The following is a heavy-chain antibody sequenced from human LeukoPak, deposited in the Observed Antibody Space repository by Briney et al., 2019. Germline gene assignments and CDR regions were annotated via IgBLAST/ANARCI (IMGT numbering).Heavy chain of an antibody. CDR1: GESFSGYY. CDR2: INHSGNT. CDR3: ARATYSCGWYWWGH. D-gene: IGHD6-19*01. J-gene: IGHJ4*02. V-gene: IGHV4-34*01. Sequence: PSETLSLTCAVYGESFSGYYWSWIRQPPGKGLEWIGEINHSGNTNYNPSLKSRVTISVDTPKNQFSLKLSSVTDADTAVYYCARATYSCGWYWWGHWGQGTLVTVSS.